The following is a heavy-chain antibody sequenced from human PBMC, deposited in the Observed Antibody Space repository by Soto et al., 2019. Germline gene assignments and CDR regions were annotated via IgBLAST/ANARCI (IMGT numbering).Heavy chain of an antibody. V-gene: IGHV1-69*04. D-gene: IGHD4-4*01. CDR2: IIPILGIA. J-gene: IGHJ6*03. CDR1: GGTFSSYT. CDR3: ARETVTMDYYYYYYMDV. Sequence: GASVKVSYKASGGTFSSYTISWVRQAPGQGLEWMGRIIPILGIANYAQKFQGRVTITADKSTSTAYMELSSLRSEDTAVYYCARETVTMDYYYYYYMDVWGKGTTVTVSS.